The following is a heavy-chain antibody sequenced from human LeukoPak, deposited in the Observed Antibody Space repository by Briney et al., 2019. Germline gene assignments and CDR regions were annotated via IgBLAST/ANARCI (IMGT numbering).Heavy chain of an antibody. V-gene: IGHV1-18*04. CDR2: ISAYNGNT. Sequence: ASVKVSCKASGYTFTSYGISRVRQAPGQGLEWMGWISAYNGNTNYAQKLQGRVTMTTDTSTSTAYMELRSLRSDDTAVYYCARVLPYDILTSNWFDPWGQGTLVTVSS. D-gene: IGHD3-9*01. CDR1: GYTFTSYG. CDR3: ARVLPYDILTSNWFDP. J-gene: IGHJ5*02.